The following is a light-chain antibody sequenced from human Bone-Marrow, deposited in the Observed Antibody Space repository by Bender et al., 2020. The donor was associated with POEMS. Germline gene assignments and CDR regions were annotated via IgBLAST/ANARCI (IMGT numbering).Light chain of an antibody. CDR2: QND. J-gene: IGLJ3*02. CDR3: QSYDNSLGGWV. CDR1: KLGDKF. Sequence: SYELTQPLSVSVSPGQTASITCSGDKLGDKFVSWYQQKPGQSPLLVIYQNDNRPSGVPDRFSGSKSGTSASLAITGLQAEDEGDYYCQSYDNSLGGWVFGGGTKLTVL. V-gene: IGLV3-1*01.